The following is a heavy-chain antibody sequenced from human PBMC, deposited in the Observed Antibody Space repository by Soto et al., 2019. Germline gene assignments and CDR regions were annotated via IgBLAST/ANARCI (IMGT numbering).Heavy chain of an antibody. CDR1: GFSFSDYL. D-gene: IGHD1-26*01. CDR3: AKDQGGQSGNFIFDN. J-gene: IGHJ4*02. CDR2: IWWHGRDI. Sequence: PGGSLTLSCTASGFSFSDYLMHWVRQPPGKGLEWVAVIWWHGRDIFYEGSVKGRFTISRDNSKNTLYLQMNSRRVEDTAVYYCAKDQGGQSGNFIFDNWGQGSLVTVSS. V-gene: IGHV3-33*06.